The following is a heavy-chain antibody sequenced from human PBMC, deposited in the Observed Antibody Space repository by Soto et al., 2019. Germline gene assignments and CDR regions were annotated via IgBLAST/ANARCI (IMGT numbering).Heavy chain of an antibody. D-gene: IGHD3-3*01. CDR2: IRSKANNYAT. J-gene: IGHJ6*03. Sequence: EVQLVESGGGLVQPGGSLKLSCAASGFTFSGSAMHWVRQASGKGLEWDGRIRSKANNYATAYGASVKGRFTISRDDSKNTAYLQMNSLKTEDTAVYYCRRQASDFWSGKPQYYMDVWGKGTTVTVSS. CDR3: RRQASDFWSGKPQYYMDV. CDR1: GFTFSGSA. V-gene: IGHV3-73*01.